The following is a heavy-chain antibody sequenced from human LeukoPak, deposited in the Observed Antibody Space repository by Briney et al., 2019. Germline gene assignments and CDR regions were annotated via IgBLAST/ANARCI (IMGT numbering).Heavy chain of an antibody. J-gene: IGHJ5*02. D-gene: IGHD1-26*01. CDR2: ISGSGTNT. CDR1: IFSFNLYG. V-gene: IGHV3-23*01. Sequence: GGSLRLSCAASIFSFNLYGISWVRQAPGKGLEWIATISGSGTNTHYADSVKGRLTISRDNSKNTVYVQMNSLRAEDTAVYYCAREWESDLWGQGTLVTVSS. CDR3: AREWESDL.